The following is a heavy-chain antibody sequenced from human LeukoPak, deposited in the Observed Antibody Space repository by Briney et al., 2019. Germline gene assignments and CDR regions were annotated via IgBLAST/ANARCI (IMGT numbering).Heavy chain of an antibody. CDR3: AKDMWRFGELDYDY. Sequence: PGGSLRLSCAASGITVSSNYMSWVRQPPGKGLEWVSIIYSGGTTYYADSVQGRFTISRVNSKNTVYLQMNSLRVEDTALYYCAKDMWRFGELDYDYWGQGTLVTVSS. CDR1: GITVSSNY. CDR2: IYSGGTT. J-gene: IGHJ4*02. V-gene: IGHV3-53*01. D-gene: IGHD3-10*01.